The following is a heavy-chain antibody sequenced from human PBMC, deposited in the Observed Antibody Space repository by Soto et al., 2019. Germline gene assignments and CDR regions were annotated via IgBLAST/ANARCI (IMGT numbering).Heavy chain of an antibody. CDR3: AKSAERTYYDFWSGYYGGPNGEPYYFDY. Sequence: EVQLLESGGGLVQPGGSLRLSCAASGFTFSSYAMSWVRQAPGKGLEWVSAISGSGGSTYYADSVKGRFTISRDNSKNTLYLQMNSMRAEETAVYYCAKSAERTYYDFWSGYYGGPNGEPYYFDYWGQGTLVTVSS. D-gene: IGHD3-3*01. CDR1: GFTFSSYA. CDR2: ISGSGGST. V-gene: IGHV3-23*01. J-gene: IGHJ4*02.